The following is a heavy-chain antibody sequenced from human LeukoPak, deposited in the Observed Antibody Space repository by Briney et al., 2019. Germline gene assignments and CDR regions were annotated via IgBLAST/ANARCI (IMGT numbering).Heavy chain of an antibody. J-gene: IGHJ4*02. CDR3: AKPGRRTFGGVIVTYYFDY. CDR2: ISGSGGST. V-gene: IGHV3-23*01. Sequence: GGSLRLSCAASGSTFSSYAMSWVRQAPGKGLEWVSAISGSGGSTYYADSVKGRFTISRDNSKNTLYLQMNSLRAEDTAVYYCAKPGRRTFGGVIVTYYFDYWGQGTLVTVSS. D-gene: IGHD3-16*02. CDR1: GSTFSSYA.